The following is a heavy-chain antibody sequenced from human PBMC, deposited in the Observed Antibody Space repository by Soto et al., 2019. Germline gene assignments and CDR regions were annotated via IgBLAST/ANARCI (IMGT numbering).Heavy chain of an antibody. J-gene: IGHJ4*01. D-gene: IGHD6-19*01. CDR1: GYSISSGSY. CDR2: IYHGGTT. V-gene: IGHV4-38-2*02. Sequence: ETLSLTCTVSGYSISSGSYWGWIRQPPGKGPEWIASIYHGGTTFYNPSLKGRVTVSVDKSNNQFSLKLRSVTAADTAVYYCAKAHVMAVAGSTFDYWGHGTLVTVSS. CDR3: AKAHVMAVAGSTFDY.